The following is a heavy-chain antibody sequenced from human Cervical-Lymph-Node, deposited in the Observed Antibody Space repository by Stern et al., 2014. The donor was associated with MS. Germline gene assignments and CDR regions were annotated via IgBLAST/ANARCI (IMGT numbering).Heavy chain of an antibody. V-gene: IGHV3-33*01. CDR1: GFSFSSYG. D-gene: IGHD6-13*01. J-gene: IGHJ4*02. Sequence: VQLVESGGGVVQPGRSLRLSCAASGFSFSSYGMYWVRQAPGKGLERGSGIWHDGKNEYYADSVKGRFTISRDNAKSTVYLQMNSLRDEDTAVYFCARHPAAAGTGVHLEYWGQGTLVIVSS. CDR3: ARHPAAAGTGVHLEY. CDR2: IWHDGKNE.